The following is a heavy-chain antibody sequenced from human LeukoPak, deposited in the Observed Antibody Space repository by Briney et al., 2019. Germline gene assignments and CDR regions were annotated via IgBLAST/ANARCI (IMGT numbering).Heavy chain of an antibody. CDR1: GFTFSSYG. D-gene: IGHD6-19*01. J-gene: IGHJ4*02. V-gene: IGHV3-66*01. CDR3: ARDVGKIGVAGGY. CDR2: IYSGGDT. Sequence: GGSLRLSCAASGFTFSSYGMNWVRQAPGKGLEWVSVIYSGGDTYYADSVKGRFTISRDNSKNTLYLQMNSLRAEDTAVYFCARDVGKIGVAGGYWGQGTLVTVSS.